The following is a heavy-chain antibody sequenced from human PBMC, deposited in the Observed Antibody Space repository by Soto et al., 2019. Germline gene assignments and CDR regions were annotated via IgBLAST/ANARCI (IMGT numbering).Heavy chain of an antibody. D-gene: IGHD4-17*01. V-gene: IGHV3-30*03. CDR2: ISYDGSNQ. J-gene: IGHJ1*01. Sequence: QVQLVESGGGVVQPGRSLRLSCAASGFTFSSYGMHWVRQAPGKGLVGVAGISYDGSNQYDADSVKGRFTTSRDNSKNTLYLQMNSLSAEDTAVYYCASPYGDYEAEYFQHGGQGTLVTVSS. CDR1: GFTFSSYG. CDR3: ASPYGDYEAEYFQH.